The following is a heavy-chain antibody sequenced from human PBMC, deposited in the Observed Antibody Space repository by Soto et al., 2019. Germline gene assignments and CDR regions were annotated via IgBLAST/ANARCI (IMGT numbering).Heavy chain of an antibody. Sequence: GGSLRLSCAASGFTFSSYEMNWVRQAPGKGLEWVSYISSSGSTIYYADSVKGRFTISRDNAKNSLYLQMNSLRAEDTAVYYCARQIDGSSWSRAANYYYYGMDVWGQGTTVTVSS. CDR2: ISSSGSTI. V-gene: IGHV3-48*03. CDR1: GFTFSSYE. D-gene: IGHD6-13*01. CDR3: ARQIDGSSWSRAANYYYYGMDV. J-gene: IGHJ6*02.